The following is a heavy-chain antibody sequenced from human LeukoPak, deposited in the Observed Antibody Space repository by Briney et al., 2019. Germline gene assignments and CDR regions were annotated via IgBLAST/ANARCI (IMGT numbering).Heavy chain of an antibody. CDR3: ARAGLTGSSLFFDI. V-gene: IGHV4-59*01. D-gene: IGHD3-9*01. J-gene: IGHJ3*02. Sequence: PSETLSLTCTVSGGSISSYYWSWIRQPPGKGLEWIGYIYYSGSTNYNPSLKSRVTISVDTSKNQFSLKLSSVTAADTAVYYCARAGLTGSSLFFDIRGQGTMVTVSS. CDR2: IYYSGST. CDR1: GGSISSYY.